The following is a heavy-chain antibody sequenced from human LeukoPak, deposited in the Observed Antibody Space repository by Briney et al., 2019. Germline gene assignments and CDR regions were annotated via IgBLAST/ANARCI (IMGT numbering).Heavy chain of an antibody. CDR3: ARGGITIFYTLLY. J-gene: IGHJ4*02. V-gene: IGHV4-38-2*02. Sequence: PSETLSLTCLVSGDSIGSDYYWGWIRQSPGKGLEWIGSIHHSGNTYYNPSLKRRVTLSVDTSKNQFSLRLNSVTAADAAVYYCARGGITIFYTLLYWGQGTLVTVSS. CDR1: GDSIGSDYY. CDR2: IHHSGNT. D-gene: IGHD3-9*01.